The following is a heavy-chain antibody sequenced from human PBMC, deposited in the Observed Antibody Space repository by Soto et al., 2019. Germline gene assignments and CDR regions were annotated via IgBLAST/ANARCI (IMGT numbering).Heavy chain of an antibody. CDR1: GGTFSSYT. J-gene: IGHJ4*02. Sequence: SVKVSCKASGGTFSSYTISWVRQAPGQGLEWMGRIIPILGIANYAQKFQGRVTITADKSTSTAYMELSSLRSEDTAVYYCASDYCSSTSCYEGTFDYWGQGTLVTVSS. CDR3: ASDYCSSTSCYEGTFDY. V-gene: IGHV1-69*02. D-gene: IGHD2-2*01. CDR2: IIPILGIA.